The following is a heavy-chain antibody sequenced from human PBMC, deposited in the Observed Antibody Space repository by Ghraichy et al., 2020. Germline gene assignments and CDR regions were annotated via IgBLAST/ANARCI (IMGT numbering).Heavy chain of an antibody. D-gene: IGHD2-21*02. J-gene: IGHJ4*02. Sequence: GGSLRLSCAASGFIFSSFAVSWVRQAPGKGLEWVSAISGSGDSTYYTDSMKGRFTISRDNSKNTLYLQMHSLRAEDTAVYYCARTPVVVTATPDYWGQGTLVTVSS. CDR1: GFIFSSFA. V-gene: IGHV3-23*01. CDR2: ISGSGDST. CDR3: ARTPVVVTATPDY.